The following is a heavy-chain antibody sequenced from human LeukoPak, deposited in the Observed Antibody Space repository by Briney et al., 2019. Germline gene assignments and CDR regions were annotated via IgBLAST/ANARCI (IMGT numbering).Heavy chain of an antibody. CDR1: GFTFSSYG. CDR2: ISYDGSNK. J-gene: IGHJ3*02. V-gene: IGHV3-30*03. Sequence: GGSLRLSCAASGFTFSSYGMHWVRQAPGKGLEWVAVISYDGSNKYYADSVKGRFTISRDNAKNSLYLQMNSLRAEDTAVYYCARDPITMIGLFDIWGQGTMVTVSS. CDR3: ARDPITMIGLFDI. D-gene: IGHD3-22*01.